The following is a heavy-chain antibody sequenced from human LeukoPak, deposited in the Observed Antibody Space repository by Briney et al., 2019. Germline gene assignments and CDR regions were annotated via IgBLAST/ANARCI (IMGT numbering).Heavy chain of an antibody. CDR3: ARDGDYYLDYYGSGNETHDAFDI. CDR1: GGSISSGDYY. J-gene: IGHJ3*02. CDR2: IYYSGST. V-gene: IGHV4-30-4*01. Sequence: PSETLSLTCTVSGGSISSGDYYWSWIRQPPGKGLEWIGYIYYSGSTYYNPSLKSRVTISVDTSKNQFSLKLSSVTAADTAVYYCARDGDYYLDYYGSGNETHDAFDIWGQGTMVTVSS. D-gene: IGHD3-10*01.